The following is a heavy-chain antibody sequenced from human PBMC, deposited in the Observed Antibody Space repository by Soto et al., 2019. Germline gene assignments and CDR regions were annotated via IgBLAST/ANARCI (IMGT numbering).Heavy chain of an antibody. CDR1: GGTFSSYA. D-gene: IGHD3-16*02. V-gene: IGHV1-69*12. Sequence: QVQLVQSGAEVKKPGSSVKVSCKASGGTFSSYAISWVRQAPGQGLEWMGGIIPIFGTANYAQKFQGRVTITADESTSTAYRELSSLRSEDTAGYYCARVPWQDDYVWGSYRVNTWGQGTLVTVSS. CDR2: IIPIFGTA. CDR3: ARVPWQDDYVWGSYRVNT. J-gene: IGHJ5*02.